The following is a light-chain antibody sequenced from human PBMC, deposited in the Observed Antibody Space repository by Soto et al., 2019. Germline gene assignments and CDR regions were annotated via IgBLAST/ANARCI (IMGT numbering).Light chain of an antibody. J-gene: IGLJ1*01. V-gene: IGLV2-14*01. CDR1: SSDVGAYNF. Sequence: QSALAQPASVSGSPGQSITISCTGTSSDVGAYNFVSWYQHHPGRAPKLIIYEVTIRPSGVSNRFSGSKSGNTASLTISGLQAEDDAYYYCSSYTTSSPYVFGSGTKVTVL. CDR2: EVT. CDR3: SSYTTSSPYV.